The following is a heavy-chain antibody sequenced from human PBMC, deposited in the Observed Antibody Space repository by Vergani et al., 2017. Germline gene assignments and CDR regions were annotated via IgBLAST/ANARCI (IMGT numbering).Heavy chain of an antibody. J-gene: IGHJ5*02. Sequence: QVQLQESGPGLVKPSETLSLTCTVSGGSISSYYWSWIRQPPGKGLEWIGYNYYSGSTNYNPSLKSRVTISVDTSKNQFSLKLSSVTAADTAVYYCARNGSSSWYGDWFDPWGQGTLVTVSS. CDR2: NYYSGST. CDR3: ARNGSSSWYGDWFDP. D-gene: IGHD6-13*01. V-gene: IGHV4-59*01. CDR1: GGSISSYY.